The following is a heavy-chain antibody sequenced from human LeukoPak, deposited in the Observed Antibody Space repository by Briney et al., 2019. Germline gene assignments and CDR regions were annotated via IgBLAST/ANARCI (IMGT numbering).Heavy chain of an antibody. J-gene: IGHJ6*03. CDR1: GGSISSYY. CDR2: IYYSGST. V-gene: IGHV4-59*01. CDR3: ARDHNYCDSHYMDV. Sequence: SETLSLTCTVSGGSISSYYWSWIRQPPGKGLEWIGYIYYSGSTNYNPSLKSRVTISVDTSKNQFSLKLSSVTAADTAVYYCARDHNYCDSHYMDVWGKGTTVTVSS. D-gene: IGHD3-22*01.